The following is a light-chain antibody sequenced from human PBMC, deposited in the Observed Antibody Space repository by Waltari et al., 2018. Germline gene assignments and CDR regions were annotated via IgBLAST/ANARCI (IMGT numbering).Light chain of an antibody. Sequence: QSMLTQPPSASGTPGQRVTISCSGSSSNIGDNYVYWYQHLPGTAPNLLIFSNTQRPSGVRDRFSGSKSGTSASLAISGLRSEDEGDYYCAAWDDTLSHWVFGGGTKLTVL. J-gene: IGLJ3*02. CDR3: AAWDDTLSHWV. CDR1: SSNIGDNY. CDR2: SNT. V-gene: IGLV1-47*01.